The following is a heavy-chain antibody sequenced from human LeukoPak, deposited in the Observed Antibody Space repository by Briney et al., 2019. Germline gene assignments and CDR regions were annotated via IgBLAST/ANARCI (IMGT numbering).Heavy chain of an antibody. Sequence: GGSLRLSCAASGFTFSSYGMHWVRQAPGKGLEWVAFIRYDGSNKYYADSVKGRFTISRDNSKNTLYLQMNSLRAEDTAVYYCAKDQGIAARRPRRSDQLLDYWGQGTLVTVSS. CDR3: AKDQGIAARRPRRSDQLLDY. V-gene: IGHV3-30*02. J-gene: IGHJ4*02. CDR1: GFTFSSYG. D-gene: IGHD6-6*01. CDR2: IRYDGSNK.